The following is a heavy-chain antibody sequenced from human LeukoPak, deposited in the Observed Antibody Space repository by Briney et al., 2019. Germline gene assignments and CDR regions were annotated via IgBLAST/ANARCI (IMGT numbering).Heavy chain of an antibody. CDR1: GYTFTSYG. V-gene: IGHV1-18*01. J-gene: IGHJ4*02. Sequence: ASVKVSCQASGYTFTSYGISWVRQAPGQGLEWMGWISAYNGNTNYAQKLQGRVTMTTDTSTSAAYMELNSLRAEDTAAYYCAKDLTLYDILTGLSDYWGQGTLVTVSS. CDR2: ISAYNGNT. CDR3: AKDLTLYDILTGLSDY. D-gene: IGHD3-9*01.